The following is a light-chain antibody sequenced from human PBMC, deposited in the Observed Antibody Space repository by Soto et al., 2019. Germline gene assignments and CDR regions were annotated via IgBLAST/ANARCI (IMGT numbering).Light chain of an antibody. CDR2: GAS. J-gene: IGKJ1*01. CDR3: QHYNNWPPWT. CDR1: ENVNSN. Sequence: EVIMTQSPATLSVSPGERVTLSCRASENVNSNLAWYQQKPGQAPRLLFFGASTRASGIPGRFSGGGSGTEFTLTISSLQSEDFAVYYCQHYNNWPPWTFGQGTKVEIK. V-gene: IGKV3-15*01.